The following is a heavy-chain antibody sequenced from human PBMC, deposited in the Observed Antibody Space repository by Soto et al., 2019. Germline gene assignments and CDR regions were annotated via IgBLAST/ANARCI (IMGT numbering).Heavy chain of an antibody. J-gene: IGHJ4*02. D-gene: IGHD3-22*01. CDR2: IRNKGYGGTT. V-gene: IGHV3-49*03. CDR1: GFTPGDYG. CDR3: ARNLTYYYDSSGGVDY. Sequence: EVQLVESGGALVQPGRSLTLSCIVSGFTPGDYGMSWFRQAPGKGLEWVGFIRNKGYGGTTEYAASVKGRFTISRDDSKTIAYIKMDSLKTEDTAVYYCARNLTYYYDSSGGVDYWGQGALVTVSS.